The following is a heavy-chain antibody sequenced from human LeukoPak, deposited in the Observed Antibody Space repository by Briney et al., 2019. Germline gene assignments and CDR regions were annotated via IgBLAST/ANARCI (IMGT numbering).Heavy chain of an antibody. D-gene: IGHD2-15*01. CDR1: GFTFSSYW. Sequence: GGSLRLSCAASGFTFSSYWMSWVRQAPGKGLEWVSVIYSGGSTYYADSVKGRFTISRDNSKNTLYLQMNSLRAEDTAVYYCAEGSGDRAFDIWGQGTMVTVSS. CDR3: AEGSGDRAFDI. V-gene: IGHV3-66*01. J-gene: IGHJ3*02. CDR2: IYSGGST.